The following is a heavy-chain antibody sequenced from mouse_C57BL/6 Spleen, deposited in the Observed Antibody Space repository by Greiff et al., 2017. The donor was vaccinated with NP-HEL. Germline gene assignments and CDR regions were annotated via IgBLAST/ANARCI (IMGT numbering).Heavy chain of an antibody. D-gene: IGHD1-1*01. CDR3: TTLLYYYGSSQYYFDY. CDR1: GFNIKDDY. V-gene: IGHV14-4*01. CDR2: IDPENGDT. Sequence: VQLKESGAELVRPGASVKLSCTASGFNIKDDYMHWVKQRPEQGLEWIGWIDPENGDTEYASKFQGKATITADTSSNTAYLQLSSLTSEDTAVYYCTTLLYYYGSSQYYFDYWGQGTTLTVSS. J-gene: IGHJ2*01.